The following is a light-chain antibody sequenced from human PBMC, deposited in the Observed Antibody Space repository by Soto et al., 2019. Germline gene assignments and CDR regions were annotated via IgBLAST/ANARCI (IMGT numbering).Light chain of an antibody. J-gene: IGKJ1*01. CDR3: QQHSHWPPWT. Sequence: QLTQSPSSLSASVGDRVTITCRASQGIASYLAWYQQKPGQAPNLLIYAASTLQSGVPSRFSGSGSGTDFTLTISNLEPEDFAVYYCQQHSHWPPWTFGQGTRVEIQ. CDR1: QGIASY. V-gene: IGKV1-9*01. CDR2: AAS.